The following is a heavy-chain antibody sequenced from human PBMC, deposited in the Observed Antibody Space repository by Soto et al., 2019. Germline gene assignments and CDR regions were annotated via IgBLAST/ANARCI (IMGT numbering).Heavy chain of an antibody. J-gene: IGHJ6*02. CDR1: GYSFTSYC. Sequence: GESLKISCKGSGYSFTSYCIGWVRQMPGKGLEWMGIIYPGDSDTRYSPSFQGQVTISADKSISTAYLQWSSLKASDTAMYYCARSQLKSITIFGVVLYGMDVWGQGTTVTVS. CDR2: IYPGDSDT. V-gene: IGHV5-51*01. CDR3: ARSQLKSITIFGVVLYGMDV. D-gene: IGHD3-3*01.